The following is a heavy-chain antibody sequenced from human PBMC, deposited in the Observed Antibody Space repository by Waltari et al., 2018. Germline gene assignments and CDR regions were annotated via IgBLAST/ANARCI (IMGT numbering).Heavy chain of an antibody. CDR3: AREGGGNYDILTGYPAGFDY. CDR2: ISSSSSYI. CDR1: GFTFSSYS. J-gene: IGHJ4*02. Sequence: EVQLVESGGGLVKPGGSLRLSCAASGFTFSSYSMNWVRQAPGTGLEWVSSISSSSSYIYYADSVKGRFTISRDNAKNSLYLQMNSLRAEDTAVYYCAREGGGNYDILTGYPAGFDYWGQGTLVTVSS. D-gene: IGHD3-9*01. V-gene: IGHV3-21*01.